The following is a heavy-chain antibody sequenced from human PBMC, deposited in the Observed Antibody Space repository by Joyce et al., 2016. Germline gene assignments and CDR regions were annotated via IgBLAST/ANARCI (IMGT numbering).Heavy chain of an antibody. J-gene: IGHJ4*02. CDR1: GLTFSNYG. V-gene: IGHV3-30*18. CDR2: ISYDGIYK. Sequence: VESGGGVVQPGRSLRLSCAASGLTFSNYGVHWVRQAPGKGLDCVAVISYDGIYKYYADSVKGRFTIPRDNSKNTVFLKMNSLRTEDTAVYYCAKLLTATYSSGWFLDYWGQGTLVTVSS. D-gene: IGHD6-25*01. CDR3: AKLLTATYSSGWFLDY.